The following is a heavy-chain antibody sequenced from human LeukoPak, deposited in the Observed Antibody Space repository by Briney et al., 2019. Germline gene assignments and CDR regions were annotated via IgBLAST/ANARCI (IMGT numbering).Heavy chain of an antibody. CDR1: GGSFSGYY. CDR2: INHSGST. V-gene: IGHV4-34*01. D-gene: IGHD3-10*01. J-gene: IGHJ4*02. CDR3: ATREPYYYGSGSYYDY. Sequence: SETLSLTCAVYGGSFSGYYWSWIRQPPGKGLEWIGEINHSGSTNYNPSLKSRVTISVDTSKNQFSLKLSSVTAADTAVYYCATREPYYYGSGSYYDYWGRGTLVTVSS.